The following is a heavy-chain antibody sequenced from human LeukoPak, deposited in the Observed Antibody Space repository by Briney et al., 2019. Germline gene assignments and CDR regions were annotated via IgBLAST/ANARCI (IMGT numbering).Heavy chain of an antibody. Sequence: PGGSLRLSCAASGFTFSSYSVTWVRQAPGKGLEWVSSISSGSGYIYYSDSVKGRFTISRDNAKNSLYLQMSSLRAEDTAVYYCARLACSTSCYEIDYWGQGTLVTVSS. CDR3: ARLACSTSCYEIDY. V-gene: IGHV3-21*01. D-gene: IGHD2-2*01. CDR1: GFTFSSYS. CDR2: ISSGSGYI. J-gene: IGHJ4*02.